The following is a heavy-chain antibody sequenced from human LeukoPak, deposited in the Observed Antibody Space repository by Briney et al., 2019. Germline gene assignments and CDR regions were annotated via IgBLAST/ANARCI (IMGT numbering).Heavy chain of an antibody. CDR1: GGSISSGGYY. D-gene: IGHD6-13*01. CDR2: IYYSGST. J-gene: IGHJ5*02. V-gene: IGHV4-31*03. Sequence: PSETLSLTCTVSGGSISSGGYYWSWIRQHPGKGLEWIGYIYYSGSTYYNPSLKSRVTISVDTSKNQFSLKLSSVTAADTAVYYCARGSIAAAGNWFDPWGQGTLVTVSS. CDR3: ARGSIAAAGNWFDP.